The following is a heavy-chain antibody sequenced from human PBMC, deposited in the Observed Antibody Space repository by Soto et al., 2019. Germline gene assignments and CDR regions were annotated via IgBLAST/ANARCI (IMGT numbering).Heavy chain of an antibody. CDR2: IIPRSATS. J-gene: IGHJ6*02. CDR1: GDTFSTYT. CDR3: AREGRGLVPTTVNSDYYFYAMDV. D-gene: IGHD3-3*01. V-gene: IGHV1-69*12. Sequence: QVQLVQSGTEVKKPGSSVKVSCKASGDTFSTYTITWMRQAPGQGLEWMGGIIPRSATSNYAQRFQGRVTCTAGESTSTDYMERSSLRPEDTAVYYCAREGRGLVPTTVNSDYYFYAMDVWGQGTTVTVSS.